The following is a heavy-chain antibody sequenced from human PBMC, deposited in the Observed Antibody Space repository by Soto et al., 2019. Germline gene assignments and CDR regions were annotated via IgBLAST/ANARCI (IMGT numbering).Heavy chain of an antibody. V-gene: IGHV2-5*02. J-gene: IGHJ4*02. CDR3: AHRRRSGYGFFDS. Sequence: QITLKESGPTLVKPTQTLTLTCTFSGFSLSTNAEGVGWIRQPPGRALEWLALIYGDDDKRFSPSLKSRLTITKDTSKNQVVLTMTDMDPVDTATYYCAHRRRSGYGFFDSWGQGALVTVSS. CDR2: IYGDDDK. D-gene: IGHD5-12*01. CDR1: GFSLSTNAEG.